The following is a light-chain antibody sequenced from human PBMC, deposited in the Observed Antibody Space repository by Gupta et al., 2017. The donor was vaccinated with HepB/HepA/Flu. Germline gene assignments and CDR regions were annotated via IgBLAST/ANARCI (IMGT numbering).Light chain of an antibody. V-gene: IGKV3-15*01. CDR3: RQDNNLYT. CDR1: QSVNSD. CDR2: GAS. J-gene: IGKJ2*01. Sequence: EIVMTQSPVTLSVSPGERATLSCRNSQSVNSDLAWYQQKPGQAPRLLIYGASNRATAFTDRFSGSGDGKEFTLTSNRRQYEDCAVYYGRQDNNLYTFGQGTKMEIK.